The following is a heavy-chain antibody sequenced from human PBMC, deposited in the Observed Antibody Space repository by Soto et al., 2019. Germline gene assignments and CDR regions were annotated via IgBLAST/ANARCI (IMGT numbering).Heavy chain of an antibody. J-gene: IGHJ5*02. CDR1: GGSISSSNYY. CDR2: FYYTGST. V-gene: IGHV4-39*01. D-gene: IGHD3-22*01. CDR3: ARPIEGGTSGYYH. Sequence: PSETLSLTCTVSGGSISSSNYYWAWIRQPPGKGLEWIGSFYYTGSTSYNPSLRRRVTISVDTSKNQFSLKLSSVTAADTAVYYCARPIEGGTSGYYHWGQGTLVTVSS.